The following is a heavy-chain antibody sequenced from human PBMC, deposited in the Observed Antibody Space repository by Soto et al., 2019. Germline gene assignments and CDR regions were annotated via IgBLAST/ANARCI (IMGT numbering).Heavy chain of an antibody. Sequence: QVQLVESGGGVVQPGRSLRLSCAASGFTFSSYGMHWVRQAPGKGLEWVAVIWYDGSNKYYADSVKGRFTISRDNSKNTLYLQMNSLRAEDTAVYYCAREGASNWFDPWGQGTLVTVSS. CDR1: GFTFSSYG. D-gene: IGHD3-16*01. CDR2: IWYDGSNK. CDR3: AREGASNWFDP. V-gene: IGHV3-33*01. J-gene: IGHJ5*02.